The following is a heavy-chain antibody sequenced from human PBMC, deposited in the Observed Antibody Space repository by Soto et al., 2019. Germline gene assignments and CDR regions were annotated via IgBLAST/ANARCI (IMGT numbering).Heavy chain of an antibody. V-gene: IGHV3-7*01. D-gene: IGHD3-9*01. CDR3: ARAIVLRYFDWLLPRGPFDY. CDR2: IKQDGSEK. CDR1: GFTFSSYW. Sequence: PGGSLRLSCAACGFTFSSYWMSWVRQAPGKGLEWVANIKQDGSEKYYVDSVKGRFTISRDNAKNSLYLQMNSLRAEDTAVYYCARAIVLRYFDWLLPRGPFDYWGQGTLVTSPQ. J-gene: IGHJ4*02.